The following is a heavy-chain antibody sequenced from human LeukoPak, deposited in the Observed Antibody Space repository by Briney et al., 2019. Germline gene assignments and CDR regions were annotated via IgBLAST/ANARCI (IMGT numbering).Heavy chain of an antibody. Sequence: SETLSLTCTVSGGSIRSSSYYWSWIRQPPGKGLEWIGYIYYSGSTNYNPSLKSRVTISVDTSKNQFSLKLSSVTAADTAVYYCARPTKGGFDYWGQGTLVTVSS. V-gene: IGHV4-61*05. CDR1: GGSIRSSSYY. D-gene: IGHD3-16*01. J-gene: IGHJ4*02. CDR3: ARPTKGGFDY. CDR2: IYYSGST.